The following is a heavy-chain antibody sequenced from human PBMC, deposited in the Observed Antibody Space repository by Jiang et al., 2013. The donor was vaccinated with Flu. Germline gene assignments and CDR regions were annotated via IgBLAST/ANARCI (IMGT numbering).Heavy chain of an antibody. CDR3: PLSTWGGRGYYFDY. D-gene: IGHD2-21*01. CDR1: GGSISSSSYY. CDR2: IYYSGST. V-gene: IGHV4-39*01. Sequence: PGLVKPSETLSLTCTVSGGSISSSSYYWGWIRQPPGKGLEWIGSIYYSGSTYYNPSLKSRVTISVDTSKNQFPLKLSSVTAADTAVYYCPLSTWGGRGYYFDYWGQGTLVTVSS. J-gene: IGHJ4*02.